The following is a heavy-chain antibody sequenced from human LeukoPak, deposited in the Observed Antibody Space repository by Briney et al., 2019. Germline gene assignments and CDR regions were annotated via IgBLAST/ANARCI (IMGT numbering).Heavy chain of an antibody. V-gene: IGHV3-23*01. CDR3: AKDRDSSGYYLDY. Sequence: GGSLRLSCAASGFTFDDYAVHWVRQAPGKGLEWVSAISGSGGSTYYADSVKGRFTISRDNSKNTLYLQMNSLRAEDTAVYYCAKDRDSSGYYLDYWGQGTLVTVSS. CDR2: ISGSGGST. CDR1: GFTFDDYA. J-gene: IGHJ4*02. D-gene: IGHD3-22*01.